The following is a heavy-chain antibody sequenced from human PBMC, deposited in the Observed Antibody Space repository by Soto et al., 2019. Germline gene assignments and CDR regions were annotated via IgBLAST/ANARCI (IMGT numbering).Heavy chain of an antibody. CDR2: IYYSGST. Sequence: PSDTLSLTCTVSGGSICSGGYDWSWIRQHPGKGLEWIGYIYYSGSTYYNPSLKSRVSLSVETSKNQFSLKLSSVTAADTAVYYCARSDYYENKWNYWGQGALVTVSS. J-gene: IGHJ4*02. D-gene: IGHD3-22*01. V-gene: IGHV4-31*02. CDR3: ARSDYYENKWNY. CDR1: GGSICSGGYD.